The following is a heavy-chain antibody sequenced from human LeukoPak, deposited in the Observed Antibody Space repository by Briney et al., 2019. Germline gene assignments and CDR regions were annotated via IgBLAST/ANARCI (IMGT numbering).Heavy chain of an antibody. CDR1: GYDFTSYY. CDR3: ARGSSTAVVILDPYYFDS. Sequence: ASVKVSCKPSGYDFTSYYMHWLQQPPPQGREWMAIISPSSGSTSFAQKFQGRLSMTRDTSTSTVYMELRSLRSEDTAVYYCARGSSTAVVILDPYYFDSWGQGTLVTVSS. D-gene: IGHD3-22*01. CDR2: ISPSSGST. J-gene: IGHJ4*02. V-gene: IGHV1-46*01.